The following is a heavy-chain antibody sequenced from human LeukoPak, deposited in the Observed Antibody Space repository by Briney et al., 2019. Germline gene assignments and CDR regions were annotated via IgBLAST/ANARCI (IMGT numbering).Heavy chain of an antibody. CDR1: GYTLTELS. V-gene: IGHV1-24*01. J-gene: IGHJ3*02. CDR3: ATGSGSGSYYNWDAFDI. D-gene: IGHD3-10*01. Sequence: ASVRVSCKVSGYTLTELSMHWVRQAPGKGLEWMGGFDPEDGETIYAQKFQGRVTMTEDTSTDTAYMELSSLRSEDTAVYYCATGSGSGSYYNWDAFDIWGQGTMVTVSS. CDR2: FDPEDGET.